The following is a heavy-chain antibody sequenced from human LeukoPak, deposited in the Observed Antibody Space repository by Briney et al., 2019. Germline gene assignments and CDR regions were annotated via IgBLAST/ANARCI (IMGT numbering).Heavy chain of an antibody. CDR2: IYYSGST. CDR1: VGSFSGYY. CDR3: ARVPYYYDSSVVFDY. Sequence: PSETLSLTCAVYVGSFSGYYWSWIRQHPGKGLEWIGYIYYSGSTYYNPSLKSRVTISVDTSKNQFSLMLSSVTAADTAVYYCARVPYYYDSSVVFDYWGQGTLVTVSS. V-gene: IGHV4-31*11. J-gene: IGHJ4*02. D-gene: IGHD3-22*01.